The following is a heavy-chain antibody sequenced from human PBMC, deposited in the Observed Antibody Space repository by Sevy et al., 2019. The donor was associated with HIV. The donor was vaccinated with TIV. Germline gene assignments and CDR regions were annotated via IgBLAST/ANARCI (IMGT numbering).Heavy chain of an antibody. J-gene: IGHJ4*02. CDR3: ARESGSDWYLDS. CDR1: GFIFNNKG. Sequence: GSLRLSCTVSGFIFNNKGKHWVRQAPGRGLEWVAAIFSDGTTKYYGDSVKGRFTISRDNSKNALFLQMNSLRVDDTALYYCARESGSDWYLDSWGQGTLVTVSS. CDR2: IFSDGTTK. V-gene: IGHV3-30*12. D-gene: IGHD2-21*02.